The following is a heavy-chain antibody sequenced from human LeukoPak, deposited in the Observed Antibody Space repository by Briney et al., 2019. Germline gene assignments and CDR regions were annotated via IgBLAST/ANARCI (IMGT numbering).Heavy chain of an antibody. CDR3: ARVAARYVGMDV. CDR2: IYYSGST. J-gene: IGHJ6*02. D-gene: IGHD6-6*01. CDR1: GGSISNYY. Sequence: SETLSLTCTVSGGSISNYYWSWIRQPPGKGLEWIGYIYYSGSTNYNPSLKSRVTISVDTSKNQFSLKLSSVTAADTAVYYCARVAARYVGMDVWGQGTTVTVSS. V-gene: IGHV4-59*01.